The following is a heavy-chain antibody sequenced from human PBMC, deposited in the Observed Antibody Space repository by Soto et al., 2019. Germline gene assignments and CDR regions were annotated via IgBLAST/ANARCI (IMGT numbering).Heavy chain of an antibody. Sequence: ASVKVSCKASGYTFTSYYMHWVRQAPGQGLEWMGIINPSGGSTSYAQKFQGRVTMTRDTSTSTVYMELSSLRSEDTAVYYCARKGSWYYYYYGMDVWGQGTRVTVSS. CDR2: INPSGGST. V-gene: IGHV1-46*01. CDR3: ARKGSWYYYYYGMDV. D-gene: IGHD6-13*01. CDR1: GYTFTSYY. J-gene: IGHJ6*02.